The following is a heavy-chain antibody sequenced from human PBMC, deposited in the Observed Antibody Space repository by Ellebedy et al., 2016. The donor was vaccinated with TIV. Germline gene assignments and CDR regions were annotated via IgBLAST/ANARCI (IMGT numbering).Heavy chain of an antibody. Sequence: PGGSLRLSCAASGFTLSSYAMSWVRQAPGKGLEWVSGISGSGGSTYYADSVKGRFTISRDNSKNTLYLQMNSLRAEDTAVYYCAKDYFYDSSGGYFDYWGQGTLVTVSS. CDR2: ISGSGGST. CDR1: GFTLSSYA. D-gene: IGHD3-22*01. CDR3: AKDYFYDSSGGYFDY. J-gene: IGHJ4*02. V-gene: IGHV3-23*01.